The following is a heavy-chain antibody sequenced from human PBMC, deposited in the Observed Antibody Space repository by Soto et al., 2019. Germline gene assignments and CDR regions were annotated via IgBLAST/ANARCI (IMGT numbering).Heavy chain of an antibody. J-gene: IGHJ3*02. D-gene: IGHD6-13*01. CDR2: IYPDGTTQ. CDR3: ARDVGSSSWHALDI. CDR1: GFTFSSYL. Sequence: QVQLVESGGGVVQPGASLRLSCAASGFTFSSYLMHWVSQAPGKGLEWVAIIYPDGTTQYYGDSVKGRFIISRDNSKSTLYVQMNSLRVEDTAVYLCARDVGSSSWHALDIWGQGTMVTVSS. V-gene: IGHV3-33*01.